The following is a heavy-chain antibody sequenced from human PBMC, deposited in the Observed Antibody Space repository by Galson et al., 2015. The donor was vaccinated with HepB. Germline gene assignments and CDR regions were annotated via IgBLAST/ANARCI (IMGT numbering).Heavy chain of an antibody. V-gene: IGHV3-7*03. CDR1: GFSFSGSW. CDR3: ARGPRYCAFDI. J-gene: IGHJ3*02. Sequence: SLRLSCAASGFSFSGSWMSWVRQAPGKGLEWVANIKQDARGKYYVDSVKGRFAIPRDNAKTSLYLQMNILGAEDTAVYYFARGPRYCAFDIWGQGTVVTVSS. D-gene: IGHD1-26*01. CDR2: IKQDARGK.